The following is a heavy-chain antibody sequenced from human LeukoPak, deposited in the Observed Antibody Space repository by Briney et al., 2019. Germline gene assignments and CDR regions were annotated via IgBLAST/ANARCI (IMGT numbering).Heavy chain of an antibody. CDR2: INAGNGDT. J-gene: IGHJ4*02. CDR1: GYTFTSYA. V-gene: IGHV1-3*01. CDR3: ARAPGSGSYSVFDY. Sequence: GASVKVSCKASGYTFTSYAMHWVRQAPGQRLEWMGWINAGNGDTKYSQKFQGRVTITMDTSASTAYMELSSLRSEDTAVYYCARAPGSGSYSVFDYWGQGTLVTVSS. D-gene: IGHD1-26*01.